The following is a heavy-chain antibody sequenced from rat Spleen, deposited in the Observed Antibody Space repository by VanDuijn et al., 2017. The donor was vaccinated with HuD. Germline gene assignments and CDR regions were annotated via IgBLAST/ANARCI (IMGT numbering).Heavy chain of an antibody. V-gene: IGHV5-31*01. CDR3: ARHAGDYGSFFDY. CDR1: GFTFNNYW. Sequence: EVQLVESGGGFVQPGRSLKLSCAASGFTFNNYWMTWIRQAQGKGLAWVASITNTGGGTYYPDSVKGRFTISRDNAKSTLYLQMDSLRSEDTATYYCARHAGDYGSFFDYWGQGVMVTVSS. CDR2: ITNTGGGT. J-gene: IGHJ2*01. D-gene: IGHD1-3*01.